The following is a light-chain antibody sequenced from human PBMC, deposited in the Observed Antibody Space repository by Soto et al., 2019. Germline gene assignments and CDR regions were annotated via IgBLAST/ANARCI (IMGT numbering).Light chain of an antibody. Sequence: QSALTQPASVSGSPGQSITISCTGTSSDVGAYNLVSWYQQYPGKAPKLMIYEDNKRPSGVSNRFSASKSGNTASLTISGLQGEDEGDYYCCSYADIKVVFGGGTQLTVL. CDR2: EDN. CDR1: SSDVGAYNL. CDR3: CSYADIKVV. J-gene: IGLJ3*02. V-gene: IGLV2-23*01.